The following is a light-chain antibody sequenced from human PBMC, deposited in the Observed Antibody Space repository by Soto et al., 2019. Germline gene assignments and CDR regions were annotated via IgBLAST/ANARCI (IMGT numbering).Light chain of an antibody. V-gene: IGKV1-39*01. CDR1: QRISGY. J-gene: IGKJ2*01. CDR2: HTS. CDR3: HQSYSAPPT. Sequence: DIQMTQSPSSLSASVGDRVTITGRASQRISGYLNWFQQKPGKAPNLLVYHTSKLQRGVPPRFIGSGSGTDFTLTISSLQPEDFATYYCHQSYSAPPTFGQGTKLDIK.